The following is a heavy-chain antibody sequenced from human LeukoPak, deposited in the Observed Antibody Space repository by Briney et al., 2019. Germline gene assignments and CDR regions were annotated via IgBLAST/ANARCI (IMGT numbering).Heavy chain of an antibody. V-gene: IGHV3-53*01. CDR2: LYSGGGT. Sequence: GGSLRLSCAASGFALSSNYVGWVRQAPGKGLHWVSLLYSGGGTYYADSVRGRFTISRDNSKNTLYLQMNSLTAEDTAVYYCAKAHSTSSIRHSGGYWGQGTLVTVSS. J-gene: IGHJ4*02. CDR1: GFALSSNY. CDR3: AKAHSTSSIRHSGGY. D-gene: IGHD6-6*01.